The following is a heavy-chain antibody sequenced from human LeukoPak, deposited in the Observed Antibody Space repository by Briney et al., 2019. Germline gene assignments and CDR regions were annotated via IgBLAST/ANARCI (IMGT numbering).Heavy chain of an antibody. D-gene: IGHD6-19*01. Sequence: SGTLSLTCAVSGGSISSSNCWSWVRPPPGKGLEWIGEIYHSGSTNYNPSLKSRVTISVDKSKNQFSLKLSSVTAADTAVYYCARGSGYSSGWYITAEYFQHWGQGTLVTVSS. CDR3: ARGSGYSSGWYITAEYFQH. CDR1: GGSISSSNC. V-gene: IGHV4-4*02. CDR2: IYHSGST. J-gene: IGHJ1*01.